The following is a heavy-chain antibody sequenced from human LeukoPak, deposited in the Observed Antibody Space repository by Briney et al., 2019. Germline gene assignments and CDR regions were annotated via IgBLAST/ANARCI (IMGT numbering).Heavy chain of an antibody. CDR1: GYTLTELS. D-gene: IGHD3-3*01. J-gene: IGHJ5*02. CDR2: FDPEDGET. CDR3: ATGPTYYDFWSGYPNWFDP. V-gene: IGHV1-24*01. Sequence: ASVEVSCKVSGYTLTELSMHWVRQAPGKGLEWMGGFDPEDGETIYAQKFQGRVTMTEDTSTDTAYMELSSLRSEDTAVYYCATGPTYYDFWSGYPNWFDPWGQGTLVTVSS.